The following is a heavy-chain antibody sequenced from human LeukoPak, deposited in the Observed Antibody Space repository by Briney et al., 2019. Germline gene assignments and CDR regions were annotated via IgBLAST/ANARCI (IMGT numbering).Heavy chain of an antibody. CDR2: ISASGGST. CDR1: RFTFSNYW. V-gene: IGHV3-23*01. J-gene: IGHJ6*02. Sequence: GGSLRLSCGAARFTFSNYWMSWVRQAPGKGLEWVSTISASGGSTDYADSVKGRLTISRDNSKNTLYVQMNSLRAEDTATYYCAKRQLSTGMDVWGQGTTVTVSS. CDR3: AKRQLSTGMDV. D-gene: IGHD5-18*01.